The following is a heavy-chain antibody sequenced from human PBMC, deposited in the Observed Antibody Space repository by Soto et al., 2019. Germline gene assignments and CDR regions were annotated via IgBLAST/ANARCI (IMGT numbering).Heavy chain of an antibody. J-gene: IGHJ4*02. Sequence: ASVKVSCKASGYTFTSYYMHWVRQAPGQGLEWMGIINPSGGSTSYAQKFQGRVTMTRDTSTSTVYMELSSLRSEDTAVYYCSDGRSEGPFDYWGQGTLVTVSA. CDR1: GYTFTSYY. V-gene: IGHV1-46*01. CDR2: INPSGGST. CDR3: SDGRSEGPFDY.